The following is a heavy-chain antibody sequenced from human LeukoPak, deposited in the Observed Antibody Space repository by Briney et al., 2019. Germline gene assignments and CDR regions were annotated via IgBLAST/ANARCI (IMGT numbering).Heavy chain of an antibody. CDR1: GGSISSGGYY. J-gene: IGHJ4*02. CDR2: IYYSGST. V-gene: IGHV4-31*03. CDR3: ARVGVRGVIDY. Sequence: SETLSLTCTVSGGSISSGGYYWSWIRQHPGKGLEWIGYIYYSGSTYYNPSLKSRVTISVDTSKNQFSLKPSSVTAADTAVYYCARVGVRGVIDYWGQGTLVTVSS. D-gene: IGHD3-10*01.